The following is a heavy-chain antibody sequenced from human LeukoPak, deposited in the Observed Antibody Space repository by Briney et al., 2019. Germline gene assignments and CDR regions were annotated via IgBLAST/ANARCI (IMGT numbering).Heavy chain of an antibody. Sequence: GGSLRLSCAASGFTFSSYWMSWVRQAPGKGLEWVANIKGDGSEEYYVDSVKGRFTISRDNSKNTLYLQMNSLRAEDTAVYYCAKDLSVAVAGLGFDYWGQGTLVTVSS. J-gene: IGHJ4*02. CDR2: IKGDGSEE. CDR1: GFTFSSYW. D-gene: IGHD6-19*01. CDR3: AKDLSVAVAGLGFDY. V-gene: IGHV3-7*01.